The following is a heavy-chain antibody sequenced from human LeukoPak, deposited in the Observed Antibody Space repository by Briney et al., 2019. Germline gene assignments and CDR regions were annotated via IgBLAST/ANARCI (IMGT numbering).Heavy chain of an antibody. CDR3: ARRGSRSSGVYYGLDV. J-gene: IGHJ6*02. CDR1: GYSFTTYW. Sequence: GESLKISCKGSGYSFTTYWIGWVRQMPGKGLEWMGFIYPGDSETRYSPSFQGQVTITADKSISTAYVRWTSLQASDTAMYYCARRGSRSSGVYYGLDVWGQGTTVTVSS. CDR2: IYPGDSET. V-gene: IGHV5-51*01. D-gene: IGHD6-6*01.